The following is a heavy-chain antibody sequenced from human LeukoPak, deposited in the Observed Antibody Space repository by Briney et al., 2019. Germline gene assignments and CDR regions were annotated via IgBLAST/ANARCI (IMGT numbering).Heavy chain of an antibody. Sequence: GASVKVSCKASGYTFTGYYMHWVRQAPGQGLEWMGIINPSGGSTSYAQKFQGRVTMTRNTSISTAYMELSSLRSEDTAVYYCAREKARGGYSGYVWGNDAFDIWGQGTMVTVSS. D-gene: IGHD5-12*01. CDR2: INPSGGST. CDR1: GYTFTGYY. J-gene: IGHJ3*02. V-gene: IGHV1-46*01. CDR3: AREKARGGYSGYVWGNDAFDI.